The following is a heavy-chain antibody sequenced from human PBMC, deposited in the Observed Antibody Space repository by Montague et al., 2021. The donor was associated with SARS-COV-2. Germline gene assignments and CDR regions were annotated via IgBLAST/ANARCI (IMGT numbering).Heavy chain of an antibody. V-gene: IGHV4-34*01. J-gene: IGHJ6*02. D-gene: IGHD4-11*01. CDR1: GGSFSSY. Sequence: SETLSLTCDVYGGSFSSYWSWIRQPPGRGLEWVGQISHGGGTNYNPSLKSRVTISVDTSKNQVSLKLSSVTAADTAVYYCARGLPVTTLFYYFGMDVWGQGTTVTVSS. CDR2: ISHGGGT. CDR3: ARGLPVTTLFYYFGMDV.